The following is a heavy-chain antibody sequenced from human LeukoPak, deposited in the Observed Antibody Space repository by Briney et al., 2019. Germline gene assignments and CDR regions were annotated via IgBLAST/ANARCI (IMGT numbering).Heavy chain of an antibody. V-gene: IGHV3-30*03. Sequence: GGSLRLSCAASGFTFSSYGMHWVRQAPGKGLEWVAVISYDGSNKYYADSVKGRFTISRDNSKNTLYLQMNSLRAEDTAVYYCARGLTTPRPNFWSAYYYYGMDVWGQGTTVTVSS. CDR3: ARGLTTPRPNFWSAYYYYGMDV. D-gene: IGHD3-3*01. J-gene: IGHJ6*02. CDR1: GFTFSSYG. CDR2: ISYDGSNK.